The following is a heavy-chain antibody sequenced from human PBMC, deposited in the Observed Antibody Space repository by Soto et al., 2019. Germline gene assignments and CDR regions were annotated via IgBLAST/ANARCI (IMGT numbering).Heavy chain of an antibody. CDR3: ARDFAVPAGPLDY. CDR2: INPSGGST. D-gene: IGHD2-2*01. Sequence: ASVKVCCKASGDTFTSYYMHWVRQAPGQGLEWMGIINPSGGSTSYAQKFQGRVTMTRDTSTSTVYMELSSLRSEDTAVYYCARDFAVPAGPLDYWGQGTLVTVSS. CDR1: GDTFTSYY. J-gene: IGHJ4*02. V-gene: IGHV1-46*03.